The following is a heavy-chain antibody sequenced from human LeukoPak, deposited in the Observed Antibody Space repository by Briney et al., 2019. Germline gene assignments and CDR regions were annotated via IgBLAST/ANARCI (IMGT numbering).Heavy chain of an antibody. Sequence: SETLSLTCTVSGGSISSYYWSWIRQPAGKVLEWIGRIYSSGSTNYNPSLKSRVTMSVDTSKDQFSLKLSSVTAADTAVYYCAREGNTNLDFWGQGTLVTVSS. CDR1: GGSISSYY. CDR2: IYSSGST. V-gene: IGHV4-4*07. J-gene: IGHJ4*02. CDR3: AREGNTNLDF. D-gene: IGHD2/OR15-2a*01.